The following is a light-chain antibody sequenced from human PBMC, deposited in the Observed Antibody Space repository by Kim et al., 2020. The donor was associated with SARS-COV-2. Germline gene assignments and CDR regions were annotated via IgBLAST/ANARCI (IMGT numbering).Light chain of an antibody. CDR1: QNIKNW. V-gene: IGKV1-5*03. J-gene: IGKJ2*01. CDR2: KTS. CDR3: QQYSAYSRYT. Sequence: DILMTQSPSTLSASVGDRVTITCRASQNIKNWLAWYQQKPGKAPKLLIYKTSTLATNVPSRFSGTASGTEFTLTISCLQPDDLATYYGQQYSAYSRYTFGQGTKLEI.